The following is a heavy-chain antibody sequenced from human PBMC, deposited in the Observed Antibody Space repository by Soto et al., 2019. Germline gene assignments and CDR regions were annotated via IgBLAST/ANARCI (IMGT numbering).Heavy chain of an antibody. CDR1: GGSISSGGYS. CDR3: ARTKGPYTIFGVENWFDP. CDR2: IYHSGST. Sequence: QLQLQESGSGLVKPSQTLSLTCAVSGGSISSGGYSWSWIRQPPGKGLEWIGYIYHSGSTYYNPSLKSRVTIAVDRSKNQFSLKLSSVTAGGTAVYYCARTKGPYTIFGVENWFDPWGQGTLVTVSS. V-gene: IGHV4-30-2*01. D-gene: IGHD3-3*01. J-gene: IGHJ5*02.